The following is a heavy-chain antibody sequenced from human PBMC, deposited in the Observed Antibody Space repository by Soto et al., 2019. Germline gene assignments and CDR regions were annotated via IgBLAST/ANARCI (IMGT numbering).Heavy chain of an antibody. V-gene: IGHV3-30*18. J-gene: IGHJ6*02. CDR1: GFTFSSYG. D-gene: IGHD2-2*01. Sequence: SLRLSCAASGFTFSSYGMHWVRQAPGKGLEWVAVISYDGSNKYYADSVKGRFTISRDNSKNTLYLQMNSLRAEDTAVYYCAKGDIVVVPAALVGYYYYYYGMDVWGQGTTVTVSS. CDR3: AKGDIVVVPAALVGYYYYYYGMDV. CDR2: ISYDGSNK.